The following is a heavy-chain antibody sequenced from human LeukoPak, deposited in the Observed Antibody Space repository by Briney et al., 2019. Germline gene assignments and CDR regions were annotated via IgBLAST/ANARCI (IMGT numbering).Heavy chain of an antibody. CDR3: ASPLYNYYGMDV. D-gene: IGHD1-14*01. Sequence: SETLSLTCTVSGGSISSSSYYWGWIRQPPGKGLEWIGSIYYSGSTYYNPSLKSRVTISVDTSKNQFSLKLSSVTAADTAVYYCASPLYNYYGMDVWGQGTTVTVSS. CDR1: GGSISSSSYY. V-gene: IGHV4-39*07. J-gene: IGHJ6*02. CDR2: IYYSGST.